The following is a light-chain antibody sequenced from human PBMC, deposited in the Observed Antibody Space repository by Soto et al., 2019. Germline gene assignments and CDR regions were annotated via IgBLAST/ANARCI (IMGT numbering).Light chain of an antibody. CDR2: QDH. Sequence: SYELSQPPSVAVSPGQTASITCSGVKLGVKFVCWYQQKPGQSPVPVIYQDHKRPSGIPERFSGSNSGNTATLTISGTQAMDEADYYCQAWDSSTAPYVFGTGTKLNVL. V-gene: IGLV3-1*01. J-gene: IGLJ1*01. CDR1: KLGVKF. CDR3: QAWDSSTAPYV.